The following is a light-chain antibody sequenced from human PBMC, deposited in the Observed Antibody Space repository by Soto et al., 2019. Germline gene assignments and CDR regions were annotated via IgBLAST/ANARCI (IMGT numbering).Light chain of an antibody. V-gene: IGKV3-20*01. Sequence: EIVLTQSPGTLSLSPGEGATLSCRASQSVSSSYLAWYQQKPGQAPRLLIYAASSRATGIPDRFSGSGSGTDFSLTVSRLEPGDFAVYYCQHYGTSLWTFGQGTKVEIK. CDR2: AAS. CDR3: QHYGTSLWT. CDR1: QSVSSSY. J-gene: IGKJ1*01.